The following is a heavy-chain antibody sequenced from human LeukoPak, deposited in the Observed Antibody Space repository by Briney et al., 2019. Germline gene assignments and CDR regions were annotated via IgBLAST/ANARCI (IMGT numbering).Heavy chain of an antibody. V-gene: IGHV4-39*01. D-gene: IGHD3-22*01. J-gene: IGHJ4*02. CDR2: IYYSGST. CDR3: ARVPTGDYYDSLVY. Sequence: PGGSLRLSCAASGFTFSSYSMNWVRQPPGKGLEWIGSIYYSGSTYYNPSLKSRVTISVDTSKNQFSLKLSSVTAADTAVYYCARVPTGDYYDSLVYWGQGTLVTVSS. CDR1: GFTFSSYSMN.